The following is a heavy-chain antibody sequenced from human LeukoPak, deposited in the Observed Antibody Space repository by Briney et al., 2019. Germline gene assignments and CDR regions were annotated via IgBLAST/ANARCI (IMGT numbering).Heavy chain of an antibody. J-gene: IGHJ4*02. Sequence: PGGSLRLSCAASGFTFSSYWMSWVRQAPGKGLEWVANIKQDGSEKYYVDSVKGRFTISRDNAKNSLYLQMNSLRAEDTAVYYCARDRRSSSWYNFDYWGQGTLVTVSS. CDR3: ARDRRSSSWYNFDY. CDR1: GFTFSSYW. CDR2: IKQDGSEK. D-gene: IGHD6-13*01. V-gene: IGHV3-7*01.